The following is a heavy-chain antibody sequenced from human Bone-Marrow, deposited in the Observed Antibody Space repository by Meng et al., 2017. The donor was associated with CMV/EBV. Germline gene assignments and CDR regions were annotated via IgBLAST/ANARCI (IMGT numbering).Heavy chain of an antibody. CDR1: GGSVSSGSYY. CDR3: ARAGYDFWSGYSLHGLMDV. Sequence: GSLRLSCTVSGGSVSSGSYYWSWIRQPPGKGLEWIGYIYYSGSTNYNPSLKSRVTISVDTSKNQFSLKLSSVTAADTAVYYCARAGYDFWSGYSLHGLMDVWGQGTTVTVSS. D-gene: IGHD3-3*01. V-gene: IGHV4-61*01. J-gene: IGHJ6*02. CDR2: IYYSGST.